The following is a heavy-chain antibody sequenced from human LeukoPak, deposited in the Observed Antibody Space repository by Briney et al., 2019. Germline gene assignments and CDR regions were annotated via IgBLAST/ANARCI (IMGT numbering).Heavy chain of an antibody. CDR3: AREAYSYGSYNWFDP. D-gene: IGHD5-18*01. J-gene: IGHJ5*02. CDR2: INHSGST. CDR1: GGSFSGYY. Sequence: SETLSLTCAVYGGSFSGYYWSWIRQPPGKGLEWIGEINHSGSTNYNPSLKSRVTMSVDTSKNQFSLKLSSVTAADTAVYYCAREAYSYGSYNWFDPWGQGTLVTVSS. V-gene: IGHV4-34*01.